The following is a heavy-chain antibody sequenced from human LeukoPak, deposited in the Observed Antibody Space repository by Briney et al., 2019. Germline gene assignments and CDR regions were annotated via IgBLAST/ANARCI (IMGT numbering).Heavy chain of an antibody. CDR2: IIPIFGTA. CDR3: ARHGIRTGFDP. J-gene: IGHJ5*02. Sequence: SVKVSCKASGGTFSSYAISWVRQAPGQGLEWMGGIIPIFGTANYAQKFQGRVTMTRDTSISTAYMELSRLRSDDTAVYYCARHGIRTGFDPWGQGTLVTVSS. CDR1: GGTFSSYA. D-gene: IGHD1-1*01. V-gene: IGHV1-69*05.